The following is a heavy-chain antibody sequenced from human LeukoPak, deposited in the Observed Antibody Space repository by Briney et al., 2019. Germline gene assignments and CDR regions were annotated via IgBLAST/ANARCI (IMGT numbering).Heavy chain of an antibody. D-gene: IGHD3-10*01. CDR3: AREGHTYGSDY. CDR2: VSQSGSTI. CDR1: GFTFSDYY. V-gene: IGHV3-11*01. J-gene: IGHJ4*02. Sequence: GGSLRLSCTASGFTFSDYYISWIRQAPGKGLEWVSYVSQSGSTIYYADSVKGRFTISRDSGKNSLYLQMNSLRAEDTGMYYCAREGHTYGSDYWGQGTLVTVSS.